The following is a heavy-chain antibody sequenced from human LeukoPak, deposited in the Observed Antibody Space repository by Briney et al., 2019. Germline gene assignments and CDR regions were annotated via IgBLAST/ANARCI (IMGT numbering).Heavy chain of an antibody. J-gene: IGHJ4*02. Sequence: GGSLRLSCAASGFTFSSYAMSWVRQAPGKGLEWVSAISGSGGSTYYADSVKGRFTTSRDNSKNTLYLQMNSLRAEDTAVYYCAKGVIVVVITKTLDYWGQGTLVTVSS. D-gene: IGHD3-22*01. CDR2: ISGSGGST. CDR3: AKGVIVVVITKTLDY. V-gene: IGHV3-23*01. CDR1: GFTFSSYA.